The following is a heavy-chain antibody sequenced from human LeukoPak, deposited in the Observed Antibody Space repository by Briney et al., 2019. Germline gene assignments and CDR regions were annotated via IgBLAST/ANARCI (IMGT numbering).Heavy chain of an antibody. V-gene: IGHV3-23*01. D-gene: IGHD2-21*02. CDR2: IGGSGSST. CDR3: AKAVDDYFFDY. Sequence: PGGSLRLSCAASGFTFNTYAMSSVRQAPGKGLEWVSGIGGSGSSTYYAESVKGRFTISRDNSKNTLYLQMNSLRADDTAAYYCAKAVDDYFFDYWGQGTLVTVSS. CDR1: GFTFNTYA. J-gene: IGHJ4*02.